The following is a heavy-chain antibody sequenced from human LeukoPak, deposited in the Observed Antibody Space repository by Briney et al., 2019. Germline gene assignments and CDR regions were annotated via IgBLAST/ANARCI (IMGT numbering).Heavy chain of an antibody. CDR1: GGSISGYY. Sequence: KPSETLSLTCTVSGGSISGYYWSWIRQSPGRGLEWIGYIYYSGSTNYNPSLKSRVTMSVDTSWNQSQNQFSLKLSSVTAADTAVYYCARTSIGYLIDYWGQGTLVTVSS. CDR2: IYYSGST. D-gene: IGHD3-22*01. CDR3: ARTSIGYLIDY. J-gene: IGHJ4*02. V-gene: IGHV4-59*01.